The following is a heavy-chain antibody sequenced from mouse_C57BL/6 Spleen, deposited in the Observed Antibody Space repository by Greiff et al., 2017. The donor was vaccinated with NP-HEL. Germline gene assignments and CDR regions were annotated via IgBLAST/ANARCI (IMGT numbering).Heavy chain of an antibody. CDR1: GYTFTDYY. CDR2: INPYNGGT. V-gene: IGHV1-19*01. D-gene: IGHD3-2*02. J-gene: IGHJ4*01. CDR3: ARSRSGYGMDY. Sequence: EVQLQQSGPVLVKPGASVKMSCKASGYTFTDYYMNWVKQSHGKSLEWIGVINPYNGGTSYNQKFKGKATLTVDKSSSTAYMELNSLTSEDSAVYYCARSRSGYGMDYLGQGTSVTVSS.